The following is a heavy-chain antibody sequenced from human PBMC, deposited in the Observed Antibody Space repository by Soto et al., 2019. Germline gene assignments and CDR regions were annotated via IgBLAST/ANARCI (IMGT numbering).Heavy chain of an antibody. CDR1: GYTFTSYD. CDR2: MNPNSGNT. Sequence: QVQLVQSGAEMKKPGASVKVSCKASGYTFTSYDVNWVRQATGQGLEWMGWMNPNSGNTGYAQKFLGRVTMTRNNSISTAYMELSSLRSEDTAVYYCAREITDSGMDVWGQGTTVTVSS. D-gene: IGHD3-16*01. J-gene: IGHJ6*02. V-gene: IGHV1-8*01. CDR3: AREITDSGMDV.